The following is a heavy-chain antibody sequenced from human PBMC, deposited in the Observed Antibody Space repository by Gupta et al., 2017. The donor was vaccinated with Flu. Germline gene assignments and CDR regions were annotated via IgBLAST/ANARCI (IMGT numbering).Heavy chain of an antibody. CDR2: ISYDGSNI. D-gene: IGHD6-19*01. J-gene: IGHJ4*02. CDR1: GFTFSSYG. Sequence: QVQLVESGGGVVQPGRSLSLSCAASGFTFSSYGMPWVRQAPGKGLEWVAVISYDGSNIYYADSVKGRFTISRDNSKNTLYLQMNSLRAEDTAVYYCAKDSDSSGWWGAFDYWGQGTLVTVSS. CDR3: AKDSDSSGWWGAFDY. V-gene: IGHV3-30*18.